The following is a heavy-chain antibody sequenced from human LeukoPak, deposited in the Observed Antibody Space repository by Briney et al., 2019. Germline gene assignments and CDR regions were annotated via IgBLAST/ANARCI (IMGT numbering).Heavy chain of an antibody. J-gene: IGHJ4*02. CDR1: GYTFTDYA. V-gene: IGHV1-3*01. CDR2: TNGATGNT. CDR3: ARSPGGNARTWLDY. Sequence: ASVKVSCKASGYTFTDYALHWVRQAPGQSLEWMGWTNGATGNTRFSQDFQGRLTITIDTSASTAFLDLSSLRSDGTAVYYCARSPGGNARTWLDYWGQGTLVTVSS. D-gene: IGHD4-23*01.